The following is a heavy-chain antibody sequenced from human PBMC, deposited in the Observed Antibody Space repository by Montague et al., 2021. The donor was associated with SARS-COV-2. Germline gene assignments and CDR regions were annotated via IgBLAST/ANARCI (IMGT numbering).Heavy chain of an antibody. V-gene: IGHV4-30-2*06. CDR2: IYQSGSA. D-gene: IGHD3-10*01. J-gene: IGHJ6*02. CDR1: GGSVSSGDYS. CDR3: ATGTRMYGVDF. Sequence: TLSLTRVLSGGSVSSGDYSWSWIRQSPGKGLEWIGYIYQSGSAYYXPSPKSRVTISVDTSNNQFSLNLRSVTAADTGLYYCATGTRMYGVDFWGQGTTVTVSS.